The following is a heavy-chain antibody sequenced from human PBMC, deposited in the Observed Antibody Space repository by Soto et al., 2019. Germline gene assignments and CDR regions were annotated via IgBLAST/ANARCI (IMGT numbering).Heavy chain of an antibody. V-gene: IGHV3-66*01. CDR1: GFTVSSNY. CDR2: LYSGGDA. Sequence: GGSLRLSCAASGFTVSSNYMSWVRQAPGKGLEWVSILYSGGDAYYTDSVKGRFTISRDNSKNMLYLQMNSLRTEDTAVYYCASRNNPYGTYDYWGQGTLVTVSS. D-gene: IGHD1-1*01. J-gene: IGHJ4*02. CDR3: ASRNNPYGTYDY.